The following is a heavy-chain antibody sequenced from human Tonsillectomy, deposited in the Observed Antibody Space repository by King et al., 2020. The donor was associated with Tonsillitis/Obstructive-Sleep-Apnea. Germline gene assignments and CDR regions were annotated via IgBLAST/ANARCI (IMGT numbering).Heavy chain of an antibody. CDR1: GGSISKYF. V-gene: IGHV4-59*08. D-gene: IGHD2-2*01. Sequence: VQLQESGPGLVKPSETLSLTCTVSGGSISKYFWSWIRQPPGKGLEYIGYIQHTGDTNYNPSLESRVTLSVDTSKNQFSLKLSSVTAADTAVYYCARLREGYCSSTGCYSDHYGMDVWGQGTTVTVSS. J-gene: IGHJ6*02. CDR3: ARLREGYCSSTGCYSDHYGMDV. CDR2: IQHTGDT.